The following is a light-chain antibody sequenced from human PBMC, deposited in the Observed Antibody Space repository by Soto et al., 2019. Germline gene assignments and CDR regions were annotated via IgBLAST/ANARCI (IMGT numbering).Light chain of an antibody. V-gene: IGLV2-23*01. CDR1: SSDVGSYNL. Sequence: QSALTQPASVSGSPGQSITISCTGSSSDVGSYNLVSWYQQLPGEAPKLMIYEGSKRPSGVFNRFSGSKSGNTASLTISGLQAEDEADYYCCSFERSITLVFGGGTKLTVL. CDR2: EGS. CDR3: CSFERSITLV. J-gene: IGLJ2*01.